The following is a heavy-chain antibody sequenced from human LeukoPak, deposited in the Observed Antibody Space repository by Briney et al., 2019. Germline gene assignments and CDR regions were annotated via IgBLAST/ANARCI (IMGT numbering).Heavy chain of an antibody. Sequence: SETLSLTCTVSGYSISSGYYWSWIRQPPGKGLEWIGYIYYSGSTNYNPSLKSRATISLDTSKNQFSLKLISVTAADTAVYYCYCSSGDWGQGALVTVSS. CDR3: YCSSGD. J-gene: IGHJ4*02. V-gene: IGHV4-61*01. CDR2: IYYSGST. CDR1: GYSISSGYY. D-gene: IGHD2-2*01.